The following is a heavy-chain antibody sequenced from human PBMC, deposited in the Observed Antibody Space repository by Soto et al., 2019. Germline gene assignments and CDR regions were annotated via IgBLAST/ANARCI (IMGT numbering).Heavy chain of an antibody. Sequence: VQLQESGPGLVKPSQTLSLTCTVSAGSISSGGYYWTWIRQHPGKGLEWIGYIYYSGSTYYNPSLKSRVTISVDTSKNQFSLKLSSVTAADTAVSYCARVCGGDCHYGMDVWGQGTTVTVSS. CDR3: ARVCGGDCHYGMDV. CDR2: IYYSGST. D-gene: IGHD2-21*02. CDR1: AGSISSGGYY. J-gene: IGHJ6*02. V-gene: IGHV4-31*03.